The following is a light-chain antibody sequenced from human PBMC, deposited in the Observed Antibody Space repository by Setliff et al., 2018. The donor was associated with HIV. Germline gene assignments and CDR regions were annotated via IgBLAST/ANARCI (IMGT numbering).Light chain of an antibody. Sequence: SVLTQPPSASGTPGQRVTISCSGSSSNIGSNTVNWYQQLPGTAPTLLIYNNNQRPSGVPDRFSGSKSGTSASLAISGLQSEDEADYYCAAWDDSLNGVVFSGGT. CDR2: NNN. J-gene: IGLJ2*01. CDR3: AAWDDSLNGVV. V-gene: IGLV1-44*01. CDR1: SSNIGSNT.